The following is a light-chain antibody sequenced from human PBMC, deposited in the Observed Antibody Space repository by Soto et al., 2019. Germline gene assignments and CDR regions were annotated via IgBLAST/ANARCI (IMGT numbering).Light chain of an antibody. CDR3: QQYNTQRT. V-gene: IGKV1-5*03. CDR1: QYISSW. J-gene: IGKJ1*01. CDR2: KAS. Sequence: DIQMTQSPSTLSASVGDRVTITCRASQYISSWLAWYQQKPGKAPKLLIYKASSIESGVPSRFSGSGSGTEFTLTISSMQPDDFANYYCQQYNTQRTFGQGTKVEIK.